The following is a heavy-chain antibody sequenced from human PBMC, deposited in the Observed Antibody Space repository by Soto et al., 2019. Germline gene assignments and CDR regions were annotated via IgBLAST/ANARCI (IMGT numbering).Heavy chain of an antibody. CDR3: ARRRPAATVYYFDY. Sequence: SLRLSCAASGFTFSTYAMNWVRQAPGKGLEWVSSISGVGSGTYYADSVKGRFTISRDNSKNTLYLQMNSLSPEDTAVYFCARRRPAATVYYFDYWGQGTLVTVSS. V-gene: IGHV3-23*01. D-gene: IGHD2-2*01. CDR1: GFTFSTYA. J-gene: IGHJ4*02. CDR2: ISGVGSGT.